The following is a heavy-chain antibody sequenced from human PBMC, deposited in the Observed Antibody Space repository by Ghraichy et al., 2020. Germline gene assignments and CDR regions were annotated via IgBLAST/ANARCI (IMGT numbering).Heavy chain of an antibody. D-gene: IGHD6-19*01. V-gene: IGHV4-34*01. J-gene: IGHJ4*02. CDR3: ARGAHSCWFDY. CDR2: INHSGST. CDR1: GGSFSGYY. Sequence: SETLSLTCAVYGGSFSGYYWSWIRQPPGKGLEWIGEINHSGSTNYNPSLKSRVTISVDTSKNQFSLKLSSVTAADTAVYYCARGAHSCWFDYWGQGTLVTVSS.